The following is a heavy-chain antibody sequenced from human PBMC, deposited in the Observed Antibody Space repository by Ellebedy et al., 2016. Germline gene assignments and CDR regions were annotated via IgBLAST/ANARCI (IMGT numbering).Heavy chain of an antibody. CDR2: INEDGTET. V-gene: IGHV3-7*04. CDR3: ARDLGRWLQFLDS. J-gene: IGHJ5*02. Sequence: GESLKISXAASGFTFRSYWLSWVRQAPGKGLEWVANINEDGTETNYVDSVGGRYTISRDNVEDSLYLQINSLRAEDTAVYYCARDLGRWLQFLDSWGQGTLVTVSS. D-gene: IGHD5-24*01. CDR1: GFTFRSYW.